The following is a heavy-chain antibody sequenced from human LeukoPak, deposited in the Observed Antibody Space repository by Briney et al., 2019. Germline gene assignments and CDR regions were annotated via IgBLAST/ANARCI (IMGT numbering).Heavy chain of an antibody. CDR1: GGSFSGYY. V-gene: IGHV4-34*01. Sequence: KPSETLSLTCAVYGGSFSGYYWSWIRQPPGKGLEWIGEINHSGSTNYNPSLKSRVTISVDTSKNQFSLKLSSVTAADTAVYYCARLVDGGASSGFDYRGQGTLVTVSS. CDR3: ARLVDGGASSGFDY. CDR2: INHSGST. J-gene: IGHJ4*02. D-gene: IGHD1-26*01.